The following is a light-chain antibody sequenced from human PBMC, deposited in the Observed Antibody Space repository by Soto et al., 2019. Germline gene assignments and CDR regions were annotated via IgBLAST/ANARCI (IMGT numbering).Light chain of an antibody. CDR2: GAS. Sequence: EIVMTQSPATLSVSPGESDTISCRASQSVNSNLAWYQHKPGQAPRLLIYGASTRATGIPARFSGSGSGTDFPLTISSLLSYDFAVYYCKQYNSWSLITFGQGTRLEMK. CDR3: KQYNSWSLIT. J-gene: IGKJ5*01. CDR1: QSVNSN. V-gene: IGKV3-15*01.